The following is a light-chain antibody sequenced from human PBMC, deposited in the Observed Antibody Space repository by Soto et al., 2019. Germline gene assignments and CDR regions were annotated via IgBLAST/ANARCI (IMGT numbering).Light chain of an antibody. J-gene: IGKJ1*01. CDR1: QSISDY. V-gene: IGKV1-39*01. CDR3: QQYNYYWT. CDR2: GAS. Sequence: DLQMTQSPSTLSASVGDRVTITCRTSQSISDYLTWYQQEPGKAPKVLMYGASTLQSGVPSRFSGSGSGTDFTLTISSLQPEDFATYYCQQYNYYWTFGQGTKVDIK.